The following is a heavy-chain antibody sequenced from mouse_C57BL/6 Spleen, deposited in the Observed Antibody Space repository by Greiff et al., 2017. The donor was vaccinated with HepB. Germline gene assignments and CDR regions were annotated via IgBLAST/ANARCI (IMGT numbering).Heavy chain of an antibody. CDR3: ARGGLYDYDLNYAMDY. V-gene: IGHV5-12*01. CDR2: ISNGGGST. D-gene: IGHD2-4*01. Sequence: EVMLVESGGGLVQPGGSLKLSCAASGFTFSDYYMYWVRQTPEKRLERVAYISNGGGSTYYPDTVKGRFTISRDNAKNTLYLQMSRLKSEDTAMYYCARGGLYDYDLNYAMDYWGQGTSVTVSS. CDR1: GFTFSDYY. J-gene: IGHJ4*01.